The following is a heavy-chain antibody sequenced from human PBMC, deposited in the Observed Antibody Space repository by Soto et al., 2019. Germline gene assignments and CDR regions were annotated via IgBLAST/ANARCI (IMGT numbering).Heavy chain of an antibody. Sequence: GGSLRLSCAASGFTFSNYAMNWVRQAPGRGLEWVSAISASGGSTYYADSVKGRFTISRDNAKNSLYLQMNSLRAEDTALYYCAKESAYCSGGSCYVSGINWFDPWGQGTLVTVSS. CDR3: AKESAYCSGGSCYVSGINWFDP. D-gene: IGHD2-15*01. J-gene: IGHJ5*02. CDR1: GFTFSNYA. V-gene: IGHV3-23*01. CDR2: ISASGGST.